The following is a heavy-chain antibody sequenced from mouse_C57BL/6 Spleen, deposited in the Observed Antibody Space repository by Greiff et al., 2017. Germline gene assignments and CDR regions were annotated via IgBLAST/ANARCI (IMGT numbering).Heavy chain of an antibody. CDR1: GYTFTSYW. J-gene: IGHJ4*01. CDR3: AKGLRQYYYAMDY. Sequence: QVQLKQPGAELVRPGSSVKLSCKASGYTFTSYWMHWVKQRPIQGLEWIGNIDPSDSETHYNQKFKDKATLTVDKSSSTAYMQLSSLTSEDSAVYYCAKGLRQYYYAMDYWGQGTSVTVSS. D-gene: IGHD2-4*01. V-gene: IGHV1-52*01. CDR2: IDPSDSET.